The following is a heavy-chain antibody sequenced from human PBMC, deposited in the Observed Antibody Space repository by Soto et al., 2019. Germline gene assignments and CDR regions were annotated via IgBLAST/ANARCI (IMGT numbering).Heavy chain of an antibody. V-gene: IGHV3-30-3*01. D-gene: IGHD3-9*01. J-gene: IGHJ4*02. CDR1: GFTFSSYA. CDR2: ISYDGSNK. Sequence: GGSLRLSCAASGFTFSSYAMHWVRQAPGKGLEWVAVISYDGSNKYYADSVKGRFTISRDNSKNTLYLQMNSLRAEDTAVYYCARGYYDILTGYYLLPVGYWGQGTLVTVSS. CDR3: ARGYYDILTGYYLLPVGY.